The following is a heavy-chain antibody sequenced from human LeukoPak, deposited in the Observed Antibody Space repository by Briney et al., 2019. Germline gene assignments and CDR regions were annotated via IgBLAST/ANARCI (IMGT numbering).Heavy chain of an antibody. J-gene: IGHJ4*02. D-gene: IGHD3-16*01. V-gene: IGHV1-2*02. Sequence: GASVKVSCKASGYTFTGYYMHWVRQAPGQGLEWTGWINPNSGGTNYAQKFQGRVTMTRDTSISTAYMELSRLRSDDTAVYYCARDRKPVITFGGAPYYFDYWGQGTLVTVSS. CDR3: ARDRKPVITFGGAPYYFDY. CDR2: INPNSGGT. CDR1: GYTFTGYY.